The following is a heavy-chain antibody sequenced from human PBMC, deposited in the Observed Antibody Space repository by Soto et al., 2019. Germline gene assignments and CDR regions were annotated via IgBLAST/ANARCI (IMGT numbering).Heavy chain of an antibody. D-gene: IGHD2-2*01. CDR1: GYTFTGYY. V-gene: IGHV1-2*02. Sequence: ASVKVSCKXSGYTFTGYYMHWVRQAPGQGLEWMGWINPNSGGTNYAQKFQGRVTMTRDTSISTAYMELSRLRSDDTAVYYCARGGRGYCSSTSCLQPPPPFDPWGQGTLVTVSS. CDR3: ARGGRGYCSSTSCLQPPPPFDP. CDR2: INPNSGGT. J-gene: IGHJ5*02.